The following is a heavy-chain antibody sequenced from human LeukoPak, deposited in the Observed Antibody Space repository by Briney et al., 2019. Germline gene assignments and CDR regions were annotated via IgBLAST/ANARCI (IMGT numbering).Heavy chain of an antibody. CDR3: ARSWDTDYYDSSGYYFSWFDP. CDR2: IYYSGST. D-gene: IGHD3-22*01. J-gene: IGHJ5*02. Sequence: SETLSLTCTVSGGSISSYYWRWIRQPPGKGLEWIGYIYYSGSTNYNPSLKSRVTISVDTSKNQFSLKLSSVTAADTAVYYCARSWDTDYYDSSGYYFSWFDPWGQGTLVTVSS. V-gene: IGHV4-59*01. CDR1: GGSISSYY.